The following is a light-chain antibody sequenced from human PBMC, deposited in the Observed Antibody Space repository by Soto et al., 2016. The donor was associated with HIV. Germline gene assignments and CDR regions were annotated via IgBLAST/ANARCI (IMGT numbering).Light chain of an antibody. CDR3: MQGTIKT. Sequence: DIQMTQSPSSVSASVGDRVTITCRASQGITRSLAWYQQKPGKAPKLLIYGASNLQSGVPSRFSGSGSGTDFTLKISRVEAEDVGVYYCMQGTIKTFGQGTRVEIK. J-gene: IGKJ1*01. CDR2: GAS. V-gene: IGKV1-12*01. CDR1: QGITRS.